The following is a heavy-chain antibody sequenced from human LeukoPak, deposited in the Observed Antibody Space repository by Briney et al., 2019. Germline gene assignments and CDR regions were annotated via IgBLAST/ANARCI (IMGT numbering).Heavy chain of an antibody. CDR1: GFTFSIYS. CDR3: ARDATLSHYMDV. Sequence: GGSLRLSCAASGFTFSIYSMNWVRQAPGKGLEWVSSISSSSSYIYYADSAKGRFTISRDNAKNPLYLQMNSLRAEDTAVYYCARDATLSHYMDVWGKGTTVTVS. J-gene: IGHJ6*03. CDR2: ISSSSSYI. V-gene: IGHV3-21*01. D-gene: IGHD3-16*01.